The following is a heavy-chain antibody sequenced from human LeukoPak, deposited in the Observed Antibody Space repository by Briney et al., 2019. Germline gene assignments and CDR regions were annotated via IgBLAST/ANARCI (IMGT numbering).Heavy chain of an antibody. V-gene: IGHV1-18*01. Sequence: ASVKASCKASGYTFTSYGISWVRQAPGQGLEWMGWISAYNGNTNYAQKLQGRVTMTTDTSTSTAYMELRSLRSDDTAVYYCARDGDYGDYGDRDNENVSWFDPWGQGTLVTVSS. CDR3: ARDGDYGDYGDRDNENVSWFDP. CDR2: ISAYNGNT. J-gene: IGHJ5*02. D-gene: IGHD4-17*01. CDR1: GYTFTSYG.